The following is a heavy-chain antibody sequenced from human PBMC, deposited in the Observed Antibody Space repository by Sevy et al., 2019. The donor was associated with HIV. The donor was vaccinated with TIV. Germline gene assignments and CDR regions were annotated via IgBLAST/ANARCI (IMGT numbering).Heavy chain of an antibody. V-gene: IGHV3-74*01. J-gene: IGHJ4*02. CDR3: AAIPKLGNFDY. CDR2: INSDGSST. Sequence: GGSLRLSCAAAGFTFSGYWMHWVRQDPGKGLVWVSRINSDGSSTNYAGSVKGRFTISRDNAKNTVYLRMNSRRAEDTAVYYCAAIPKLGNFDYWGQGTLVTVSS. D-gene: IGHD7-27*01. CDR1: GFTFSGYW.